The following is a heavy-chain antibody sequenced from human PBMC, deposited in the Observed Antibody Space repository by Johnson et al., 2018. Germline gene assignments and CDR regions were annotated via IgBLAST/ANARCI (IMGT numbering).Heavy chain of an antibody. CDR2: IWDDGSNK. D-gene: IGHD3-22*01. CDR3: ARAPTYYYDSSGITGAFDI. J-gene: IGHJ3*02. Sequence: QVRLVESGGGVVQHGRSLRLSCAASGFTFSSYGMHWVRQAPGKGLEWVAVIWDDGSNKYYTDSVKGRFTISRDNSKNTLYLQMNSLRAEDTALYYCARAPTYYYDSSGITGAFDIWGQGTMVTVSS. V-gene: IGHV3-33*01. CDR1: GFTFSSYG.